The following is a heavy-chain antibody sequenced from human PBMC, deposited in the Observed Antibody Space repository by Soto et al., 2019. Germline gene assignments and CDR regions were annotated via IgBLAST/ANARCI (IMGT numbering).Heavy chain of an antibody. D-gene: IGHD3-10*01. V-gene: IGHV4-34*01. J-gene: IGHJ4*02. CDR1: GGSFSGYY. Sequence: SETLSLTCAVYGGSFSGYYWSWIRQPPGKGLEWIGEINHSGSTNYNPSHKSRVTISVDTSKNQFSLKLSSVTAADTAVYYCARGRDYYGSGSYYKSVGLDYWGQGTLVTVSS. CDR2: INHSGST. CDR3: ARGRDYYGSGSYYKSVGLDY.